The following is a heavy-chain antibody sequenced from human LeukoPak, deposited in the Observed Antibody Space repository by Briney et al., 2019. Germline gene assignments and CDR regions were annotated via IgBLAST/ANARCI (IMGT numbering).Heavy chain of an antibody. J-gene: IGHJ6*04. CDR3: AKRDYCESQVHEAPFLDL. CDR2: ISGSGGST. CDR1: GFTHRSYA. V-gene: IGHV3-23*01. Sequence: GGSLRHSRARSGFTHRSYASRGVRQAPGKGLEGVSAISGSGGSTYYADSVKGRFTISRDNSKNTLYLQMNSLIAEDTAGYDCAKRDYCESQVHEAPFLDLWGKGTTVTVSS. D-gene: IGHD4-17*01.